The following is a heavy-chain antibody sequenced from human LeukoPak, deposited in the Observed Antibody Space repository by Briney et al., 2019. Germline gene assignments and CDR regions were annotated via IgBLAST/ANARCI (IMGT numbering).Heavy chain of an antibody. CDR2: ISYDGSNK. J-gene: IGHJ4*02. Sequence: PGRSLRLSCAASGFTFSSYDMHWVRQAPGKGLEWVAAISYDGSNKYYADSVKGRFTISRDNSKNTLYLQMNSLRAEDTAVYYCARETQRVVGYYFDYWGQGTLVSVSS. D-gene: IGHD6-13*01. CDR3: ARETQRVVGYYFDY. CDR1: GFTFSSYD. V-gene: IGHV3-30*04.